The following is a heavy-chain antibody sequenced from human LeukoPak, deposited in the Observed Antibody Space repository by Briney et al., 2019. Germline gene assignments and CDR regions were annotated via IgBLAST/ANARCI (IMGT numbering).Heavy chain of an antibody. CDR1: GYTFTSYW. Sequence: GESLKISCQGSGYTFTSYWIGWVRQMPGKGLEWKGIIYPGDFDTRYSPSFQGQVTISVDKSISTAYLQWSSLKASDTAMYYCARQECSAGSCYRYWGQGTLVTVSS. CDR2: IYPGDFDT. J-gene: IGHJ4*02. CDR3: ARQECSAGSCYRY. D-gene: IGHD2-15*01. V-gene: IGHV5-51*01.